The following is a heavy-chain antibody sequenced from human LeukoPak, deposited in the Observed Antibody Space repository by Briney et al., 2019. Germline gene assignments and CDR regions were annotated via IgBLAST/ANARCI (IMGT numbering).Heavy chain of an antibody. CDR2: IIPIFGTA. CDR1: GYTFTSYG. V-gene: IGHV1-69*05. D-gene: IGHD3-9*01. Sequence: ASVKVSCKASGYTFTSYGISWVRQAPGQGLEWMGGIIPIFGTANYAQKFQGRVTITTDESTSTAYMELSSLRSEDTAVYYCARGLRYFDWSLFGDYYYYYMDVWGKGTTVTVSS. J-gene: IGHJ6*03. CDR3: ARGLRYFDWSLFGDYYYYYMDV.